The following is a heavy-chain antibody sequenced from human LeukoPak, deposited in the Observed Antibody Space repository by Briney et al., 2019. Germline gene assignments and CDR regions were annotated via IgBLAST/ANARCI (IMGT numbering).Heavy chain of an antibody. Sequence: GALRLSCAASGFTFSSYSMNWVRQAPGKGLEWVSYISSSSSTIYYADSVKGRFTISRDNAKNSLYLQMNSLRAEDTALYYCAKDIGQWLDYGIDYWGQGTLVTVSS. CDR2: ISSSSSTI. D-gene: IGHD6-19*01. V-gene: IGHV3-48*01. CDR1: GFTFSSYS. J-gene: IGHJ4*02. CDR3: AKDIGQWLDYGIDY.